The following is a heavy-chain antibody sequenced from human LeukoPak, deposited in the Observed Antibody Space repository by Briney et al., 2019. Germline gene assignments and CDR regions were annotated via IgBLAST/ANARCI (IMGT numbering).Heavy chain of an antibody. J-gene: IGHJ6*02. CDR2: IFYSGST. CDR3: ARDRSYYTGGMDV. V-gene: IGHV4-59*01. D-gene: IGHD3-10*01. CDR1: GGSISSYY. Sequence: SETLSLTCTVSGGSISSYYWSWIRQPPGKGLEWIGYIFYSGSTKYNPSLKSRATISVDTSKNQFSLKLSSVTAADTAVYYCARDRSYYTGGMDVWGQGTTVTVSS.